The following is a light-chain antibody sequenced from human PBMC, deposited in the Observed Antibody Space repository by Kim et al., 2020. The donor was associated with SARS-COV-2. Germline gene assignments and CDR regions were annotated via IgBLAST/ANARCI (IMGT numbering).Light chain of an antibody. CDR2: AAS. CDR1: QRISSY. V-gene: IGKV1-39*01. Sequence: ASVGDRVPITCRASQRISSYLNWYQQKPGKAPKLLIYAASSLQSGVPSRFSGSGSGTDFTLTISSLQPEDFATYYCQQSYSTPITFGQGTRLEIK. CDR3: QQSYSTPIT. J-gene: IGKJ5*01.